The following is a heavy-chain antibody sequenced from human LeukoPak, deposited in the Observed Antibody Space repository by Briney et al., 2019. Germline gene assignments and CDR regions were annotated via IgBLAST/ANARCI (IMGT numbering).Heavy chain of an antibody. CDR1: GGTFSSYA. Sequence: ASVKVSCKASGGTFSSYAISWVRQAPGQGLEWMGGIIPIFGTANYAQKFQGRVTITTDESTSTAYMELSSLRSEDTAVYYCARRLDSSNWYGAFDMWGQGTMVTVSS. D-gene: IGHD6-13*01. CDR3: ARRLDSSNWYGAFDM. J-gene: IGHJ3*02. CDR2: IIPIFGTA. V-gene: IGHV1-69*05.